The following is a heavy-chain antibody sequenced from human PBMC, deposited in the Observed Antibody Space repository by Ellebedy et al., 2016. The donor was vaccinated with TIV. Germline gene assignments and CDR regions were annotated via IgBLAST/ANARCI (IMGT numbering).Heavy chain of an antibody. CDR1: GFSFNTYG. CDR2: ISYGANKK. D-gene: IGHD6-13*01. CDR3: AKDRHPFITTWYQNYFDY. J-gene: IGHJ4*02. V-gene: IGHV3-30*18. Sequence: GESLKISCAASGFSFNTYGMHWVRQTPGKGLEWVAAISYGANKKYYADSVKGRFTVSRDNFNDTLYLQMNSLRTEDTAIYHCAKDRHPFITTWYQNYFDYWGQGTLVTVSS.